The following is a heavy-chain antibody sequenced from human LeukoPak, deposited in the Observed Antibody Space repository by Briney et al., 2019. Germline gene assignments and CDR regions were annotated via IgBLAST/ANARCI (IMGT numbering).Heavy chain of an antibody. CDR1: GYSFTSYW. J-gene: IGHJ4*02. V-gene: IGHV5-51*01. CDR2: IYPGDSDT. D-gene: IGHD1-26*01. CDR3: ARRVAAFSPADY. Sequence: GESLKISCKGSGYSFTSYWIDWVRQMPGKGLEWMGIIYPGDSDTRYSPSFQGRVTISADKSIRTAYLQWSSLKASDTAMYYCARRVAAFSPADYWGQGTLVTVSS.